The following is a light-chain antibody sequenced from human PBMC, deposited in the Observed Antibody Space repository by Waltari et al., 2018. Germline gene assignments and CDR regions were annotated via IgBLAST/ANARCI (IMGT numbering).Light chain of an antibody. V-gene: IGLV2-23*02. J-gene: IGLJ1*01. CDR3: CSYAGRGTYV. CDR1: TSDVGNYDL. Sequence: QSALTQPASVSGTPGQSITISCTGTTSDVGNYDLVSWYQQHPGKAPTLLMCEVIKRPSGVSSRFSGSKSGNTSSLTSSGLQGEDEADYYCCSYAGRGTYVFGSGTKVTVL. CDR2: EVI.